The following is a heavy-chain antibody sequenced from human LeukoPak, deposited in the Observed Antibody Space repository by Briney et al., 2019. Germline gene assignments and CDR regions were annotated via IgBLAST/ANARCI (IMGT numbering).Heavy chain of an antibody. CDR2: ISRSANTI. CDR3: ATRGYYYDSGGYSYFDY. J-gene: IGHJ4*02. Sequence: AGSLRLSCAASGFTFSSYEMNWVRHAPGNGLEWVSYISRSANTIYYAHSVKGRFTISRDNAKNSLYLQMNSLRAEDTAVYYCATRGYYYDSGGYSYFDYWGQGTLVTVSS. D-gene: IGHD3-22*01. V-gene: IGHV3-48*03. CDR1: GFTFSSYE.